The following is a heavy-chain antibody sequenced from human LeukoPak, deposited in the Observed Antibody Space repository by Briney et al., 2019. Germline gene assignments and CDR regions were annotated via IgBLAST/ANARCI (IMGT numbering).Heavy chain of an antibody. D-gene: IGHD2-8*02. CDR3: ARDSCTGPKCYFIDY. CDR2: ISSSSTV. Sequence: GGSLRLSCAASGFTFSNYSMNWVRQAPGKGLEWVSYISSSSTVYYAGSVKGRFTISRDNAKNSLFLQMNSLRAEDTAVYYCARDSCTGPKCYFIDYLGQGALVTVFS. V-gene: IGHV3-48*04. J-gene: IGHJ4*02. CDR1: GFTFSNYS.